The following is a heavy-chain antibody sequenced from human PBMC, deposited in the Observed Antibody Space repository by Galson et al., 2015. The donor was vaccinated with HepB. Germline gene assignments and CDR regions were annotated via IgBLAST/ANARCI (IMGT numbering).Heavy chain of an antibody. CDR1: GGTFSSYA. V-gene: IGHV1-69*06. Sequence: SVKVSCKASGGTFSSYAISWVRQAPGQGLEWMGGIIPIFGTANYAQKFQGRVTITADKSTSTAYMELSSLRSEDTAVYYCASPLLHYYDSSGYTSDYWGQGTLVTVSS. CDR2: IIPIFGTA. CDR3: ASPLLHYYDSSGYTSDY. J-gene: IGHJ4*02. D-gene: IGHD3-22*01.